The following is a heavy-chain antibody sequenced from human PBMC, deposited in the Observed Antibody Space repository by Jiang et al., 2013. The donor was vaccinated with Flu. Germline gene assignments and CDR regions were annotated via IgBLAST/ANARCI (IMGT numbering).Heavy chain of an antibody. CDR1: GFTVSNNY. Sequence: VQLVESGGGLVQPGGSLRLSCAASGFTVSNNYMSWVRQAPGRGLEWVSSIYSDGGRYFADSVKGRFTISRDISKNTVYLQMNSLRPDDTAVYFCARGRQQLAHFDYWGQGTLVTVTS. J-gene: IGHJ4*02. D-gene: IGHD6-13*01. CDR3: ARGRQQLAHFDY. V-gene: IGHV3-66*01. CDR2: IYSDGGR.